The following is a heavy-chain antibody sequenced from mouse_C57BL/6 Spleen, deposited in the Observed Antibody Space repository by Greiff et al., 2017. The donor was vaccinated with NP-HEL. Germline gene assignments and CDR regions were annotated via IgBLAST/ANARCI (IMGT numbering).Heavy chain of an antibody. CDR1: GYTFTSYW. Sequence: VQLQQSGAELVKPGASVKLSCKASGYTFTSYWMHWVKQRPGQGLEWIGMIHPNSGSTNYNEKFKSKATLTVDKSSSTAYMQLSSLTSEDSAVYYCAREDYDGSYAMDYWGQGTSVTVSS. CDR2: IHPNSGST. CDR3: AREDYDGSYAMDY. V-gene: IGHV1-64*01. J-gene: IGHJ4*01. D-gene: IGHD1-2*01.